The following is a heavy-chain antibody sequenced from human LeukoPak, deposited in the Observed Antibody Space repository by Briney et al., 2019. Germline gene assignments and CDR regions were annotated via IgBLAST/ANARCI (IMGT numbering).Heavy chain of an antibody. Sequence: GGSLRLSCAASGFTFSSHWMTWVRQAPGKGLEWVANINQDGSERYYVDSVKGRFTISRGNAKNSLYLQMNSLRAEDTAVYYCARDSEYSSSFAFDIWGQGTMVTVSS. D-gene: IGHD6-13*01. V-gene: IGHV3-7*01. CDR1: GFTFSSHW. CDR3: ARDSEYSSSFAFDI. J-gene: IGHJ3*02. CDR2: INQDGSER.